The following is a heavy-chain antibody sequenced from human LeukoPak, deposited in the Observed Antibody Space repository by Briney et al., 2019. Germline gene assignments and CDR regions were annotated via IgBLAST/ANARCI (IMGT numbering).Heavy chain of an antibody. D-gene: IGHD1-26*01. V-gene: IGHV3-21*01. CDR1: GFTFSSYS. CDR3: ARGGSGSSYLVHI. CDR2: ISSSSNYI. Sequence: PGGSLRLSCAASGFTFSSYSMNWVRQAPGKGLEWVSSISSSSNYIYYADSVKGRFTISRDNVKNSLYLQMNSLRAEDTAVYYCARGGSGSSYLVHIWGQGTLVTVSS. J-gene: IGHJ4*02.